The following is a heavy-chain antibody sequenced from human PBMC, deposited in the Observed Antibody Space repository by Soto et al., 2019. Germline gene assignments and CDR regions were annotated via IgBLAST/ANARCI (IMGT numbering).Heavy chain of an antibody. CDR3: ARGVRFLEWLLLRERANYFDY. CDR2: IYYSGST. D-gene: IGHD3-3*01. J-gene: IGHJ4*02. CDR1: GGSISSGGYY. Sequence: QVQLQESGPGLVKPSQTLSLTCTVSGGSISSGGYYWSWIRQHPGKGLEWIGYIYYSGSTYYNPSLKSRVTISVDTSTNQFSLKLSSVTAADTAVYYCARGVRFLEWLLLRERANYFDYWGQGTLVTVSS. V-gene: IGHV4-31*03.